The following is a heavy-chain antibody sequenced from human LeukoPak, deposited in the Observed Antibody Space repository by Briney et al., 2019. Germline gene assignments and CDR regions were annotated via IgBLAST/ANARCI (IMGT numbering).Heavy chain of an antibody. CDR3: ARDWYHAIDY. CDR2: ITSDGFST. J-gene: IGHJ4*02. D-gene: IGHD1-14*01. Sequence: PGGSLRLSCGASGFTLSSYAMNWVRQAPGKGLVWVARITSDGFSTTYAESVKGRFTISRDNAKNTLYLQMNSLRVEDTAIYYCARDWYHAIDYWGQGALVTVSS. V-gene: IGHV3-74*03. CDR1: GFTLSSYA.